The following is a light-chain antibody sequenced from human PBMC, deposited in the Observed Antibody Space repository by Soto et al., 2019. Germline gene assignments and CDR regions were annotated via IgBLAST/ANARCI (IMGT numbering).Light chain of an antibody. V-gene: IGLV2-14*01. CDR2: DVS. Sequence: QSALTQPASVSGSPGQSITISCTGTSRDVGGYNYVSWYQQHPGKAPKLMIYDVSNRPSGVSNRFSGSKSGNTASLTISGLQAADEAADYCCSSTSSSTILVFGGGTKVTVL. CDR1: SRDVGGYNY. J-gene: IGLJ2*01. CDR3: CSSTSSSTILV.